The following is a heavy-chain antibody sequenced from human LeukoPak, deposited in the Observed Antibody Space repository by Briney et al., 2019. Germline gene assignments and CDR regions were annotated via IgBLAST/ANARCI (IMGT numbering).Heavy chain of an antibody. CDR1: GYSFTSSW. D-gene: IGHD5-18*01. CDR3: ARKAMVGKFDAFDI. J-gene: IGHJ3*02. Sequence: GESLKISCKGSGYSFTSSWISWVRQMPGKGVEWMGRIDPSDSYTNYSPSFQGHVTISADKSISTAYLQWSSLKASDTAMYYCARKAMVGKFDAFDIWGQGTMVTVSS. V-gene: IGHV5-10-1*01. CDR2: IDPSDSYT.